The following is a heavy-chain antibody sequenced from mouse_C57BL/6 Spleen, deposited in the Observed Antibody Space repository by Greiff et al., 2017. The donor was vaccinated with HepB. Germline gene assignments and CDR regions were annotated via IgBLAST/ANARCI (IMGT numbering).Heavy chain of an antibody. CDR2: INPSSGYT. CDR3: ARPITTVGATDYAMDY. CDR1: GYTFTSYW. V-gene: IGHV1-7*01. J-gene: IGHJ4*01. D-gene: IGHD1-1*01. Sequence: QVQLQQSGAELAKPGASVKLSCKASGYTFTSYWMHWVKQRPGQGLEWIGYINPSSGYTKYNQKFQDKATLTADKSSSTAYMQLSSRTSEDSAVYYCARPITTVGATDYAMDYWGQGTSVTVSS.